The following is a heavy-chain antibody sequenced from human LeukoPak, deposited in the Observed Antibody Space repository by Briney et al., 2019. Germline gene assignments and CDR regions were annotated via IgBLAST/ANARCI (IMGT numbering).Heavy chain of an antibody. Sequence: GASVKVSCKASGFTFTSYYMHWVRQAPGQGLEWMGIINPSGSYTSYAQKFQGRVTMTRDTSTSTVYMELSSLRSEDTAVYYCATDRRAARFATVFYFDYWGQGTLVTVSS. D-gene: IGHD6-6*01. CDR2: INPSGSYT. J-gene: IGHJ4*02. CDR1: GFTFTSYY. V-gene: IGHV1-46*01. CDR3: ATDRRAARFATVFYFDY.